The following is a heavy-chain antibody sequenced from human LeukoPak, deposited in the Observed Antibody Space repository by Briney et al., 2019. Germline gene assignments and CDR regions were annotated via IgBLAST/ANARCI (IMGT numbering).Heavy chain of an antibody. CDR2: ITSKTDGGTT. Sequence: GGSLRLSCAASGFTFSNAWMNWVRQAPGKWLEWVGRITSKTDGGTTDFAAPVKGRFTISREDSEGTVYLQMNSLKTEDTAVYYCNPERPYDSGISFENWGQGTLVTVSS. D-gene: IGHD3-10*01. CDR1: GFTFSNAW. J-gene: IGHJ4*02. CDR3: NPERPYDSGISFEN. V-gene: IGHV3-15*01.